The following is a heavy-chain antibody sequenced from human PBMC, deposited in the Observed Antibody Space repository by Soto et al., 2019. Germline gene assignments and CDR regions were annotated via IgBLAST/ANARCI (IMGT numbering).Heavy chain of an antibody. CDR2: ISGSGGST. Sequence: GGSLRLSCAASGFTFSSYAMSWVRQAPGKGLEWVSAISGSGGSTYYADAEKGRFTISRDNSKNTLYLQMNSLRAEDTAVYYCAKDLWATVTTSAFDIWGQGTMVTVSS. D-gene: IGHD4-17*01. J-gene: IGHJ3*02. V-gene: IGHV3-23*01. CDR1: GFTFSSYA. CDR3: AKDLWATVTTSAFDI.